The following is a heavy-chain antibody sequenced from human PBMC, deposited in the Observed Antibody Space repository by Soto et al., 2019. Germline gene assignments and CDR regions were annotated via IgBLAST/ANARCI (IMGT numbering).Heavy chain of an antibody. Sequence: EVQLLESGGGLVQPGGSLRLSCAASGFTFSSYAMSWVRQAPGKGLEWVSAISGSGGSTYYADSVKGRFTISGDNSKNTLYLQTNILRAEDTAVYYCAKLNYDILTGSIGNWGQGTLVTVSS. J-gene: IGHJ4*02. V-gene: IGHV3-23*01. CDR1: GFTFSSYA. CDR3: AKLNYDILTGSIGN. CDR2: ISGSGGST. D-gene: IGHD3-9*01.